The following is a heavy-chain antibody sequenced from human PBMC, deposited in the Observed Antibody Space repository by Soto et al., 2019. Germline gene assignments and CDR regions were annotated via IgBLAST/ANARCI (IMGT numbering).Heavy chain of an antibody. D-gene: IGHD6-13*01. V-gene: IGHV3-48*02. J-gene: IGHJ5*02. CDR2: ISISSRTI. CDR3: ARDNGIAGSFDP. Sequence: PGGSLRLSCTASGFTFRSYIMNWVRQPPGKGLEWVSYISISSRTIYYADSVKGRFTISRDDAKNSLYLQMNSLRDEDTSVYYCARDNGIAGSFDPWGQGTMVTVYS. CDR1: GFTFRSYI.